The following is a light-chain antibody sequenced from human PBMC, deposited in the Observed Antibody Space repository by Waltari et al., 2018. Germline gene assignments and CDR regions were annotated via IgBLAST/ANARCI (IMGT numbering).Light chain of an antibody. Sequence: IVLTQSPGTLSLSPGERATLSCRASQRVGTFLAWYQQKPGQAPRLLIQGASTRATSTPDRFSGSGSGTDVSLTISRLGPEDFAMYYCQHYVRLPVTFGQGTKVEI. V-gene: IGKV3-20*01. J-gene: IGKJ1*01. CDR3: QHYVRLPVT. CDR1: QRVGTF. CDR2: GAS.